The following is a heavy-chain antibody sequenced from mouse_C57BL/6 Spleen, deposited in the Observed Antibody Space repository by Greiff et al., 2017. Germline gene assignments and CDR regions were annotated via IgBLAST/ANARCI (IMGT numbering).Heavy chain of an antibody. CDR3: ANGGNLYYYAMDY. V-gene: IGHV2-3*01. CDR2: IWGDGST. Sequence: VKLMESGPGLVAPSQSLSITCTVSGFSLPSSGVSWVRQPPGKGLEWLGVIWGDGSTNYHSALISRLSISKDNSKSQVFLKLNSLQTDDTATYYCANGGNLYYYAMDYWGQGTSVTVSS. D-gene: IGHD2-1*01. CDR1: GFSLPSSG. J-gene: IGHJ4*01.